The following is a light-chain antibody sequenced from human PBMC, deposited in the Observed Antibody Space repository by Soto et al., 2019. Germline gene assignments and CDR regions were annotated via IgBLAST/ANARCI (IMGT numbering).Light chain of an antibody. CDR1: QSVSRY. J-gene: IGKJ5*01. V-gene: IGKV3-11*01. CDR3: QQRSNWIT. CDR2: DTS. Sequence: EVVMTQSPATLSVSPGERATLSGRASQSVSRYLAWYQQEPGQAPRLLIYDTSYRATGIPARFSGSGSGTDFTLTIRSLEPEDFAVDYCQQRSNWITFGQGTRLEIK.